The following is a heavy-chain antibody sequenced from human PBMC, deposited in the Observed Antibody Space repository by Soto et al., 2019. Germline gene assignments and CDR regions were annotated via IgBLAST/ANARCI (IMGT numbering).Heavy chain of an antibody. CDR3: ARFYVDYVWGKGAAGAFAI. J-gene: IGHJ3*02. CDR2: MNPNSGNT. CDR1: GYTFTSYD. V-gene: IGHV1-8*01. Sequence: ASVKVSCKASGYTFTSYDINWVRQATGQGLEWMVWMNPNSGNTGYAQKFQGRVTMTRNTSISTAYMELSSLRSEDTAVYYCARFYVDYVWGKGAAGAFAIWGRGTIVTVSS. D-gene: IGHD3-16*01.